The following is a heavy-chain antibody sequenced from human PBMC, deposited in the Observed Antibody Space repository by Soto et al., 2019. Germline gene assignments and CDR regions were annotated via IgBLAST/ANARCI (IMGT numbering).Heavy chain of an antibody. CDR1: GFTFSSGG. D-gene: IGHD3-3*01. Sequence: EVQLVESGGGLVQPGGSLRLSCAASGFTFSSGGMNWVRQVPGKGLELISYISDSSSTIKYADSVKGRFTISRDNAKNSLFLHMNGLRDEDTAIYYCARDPDTIFRSVTLYGLDVWGQGTTVTVSS. CDR3: ARDPDTIFRSVTLYGLDV. V-gene: IGHV3-48*02. J-gene: IGHJ6*02. CDR2: ISDSSSTI.